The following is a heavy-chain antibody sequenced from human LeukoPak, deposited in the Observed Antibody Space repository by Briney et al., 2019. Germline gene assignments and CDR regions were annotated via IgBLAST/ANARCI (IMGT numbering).Heavy chain of an antibody. CDR1: GYTFTGYY. J-gene: IGHJ4*02. CDR2: INPNSGGT. CDR3: ARARYDILTGYPPAHY. Sequence: GASVKVSCKASGYTFTGYYMHWVRQAPGQGLEWMGWINPNSGGTNYSQKFQGRVTMTRDTSISTAYMELSRLRSDDTAVYYCARARYDILTGYPPAHYWGQGTLVTVSS. D-gene: IGHD3-9*01. V-gene: IGHV1-2*02.